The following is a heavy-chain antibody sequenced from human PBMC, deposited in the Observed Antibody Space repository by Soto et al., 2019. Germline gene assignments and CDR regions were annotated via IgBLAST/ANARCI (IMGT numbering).Heavy chain of an antibody. CDR3: ARDGSTSWYSYDYHGMDV. J-gene: IGHJ6*02. Sequence: EVQLVESGGGLVQPGGSLRLSCAASGFTFRTYWLSWVRQVPGKGLXWVANIXLDGSEKNYVDSVKGRFTISRDNARNSLYLQMSSLRAEDTALYYCARDGSTSWYSYDYHGMDVWGQGTTVTVSS. CDR2: IXLDGSEK. V-gene: IGHV3-7*05. CDR1: GFTFRTYW. D-gene: IGHD5-18*01.